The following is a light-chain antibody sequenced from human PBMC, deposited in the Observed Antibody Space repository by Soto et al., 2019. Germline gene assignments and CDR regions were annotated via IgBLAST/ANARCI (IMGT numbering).Light chain of an antibody. J-gene: IGKJ5*01. CDR2: AAS. V-gene: IGKV3-20*01. CDR1: QSLSGSQ. Sequence: EIVLTQSPGTLSLSPGERATLSCTASQSLSGSQLAWYQHKPGQAPRLLISAASSRATGIPDRFSGSGSGADFTLTISRLEPEDFALYYCQQYGSSPITFGQGTRLEIK. CDR3: QQYGSSPIT.